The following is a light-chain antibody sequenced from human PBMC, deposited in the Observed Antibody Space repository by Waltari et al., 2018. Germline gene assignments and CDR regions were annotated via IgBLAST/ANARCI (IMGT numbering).Light chain of an antibody. V-gene: IGKV3-11*01. CDR2: AAS. CDR1: QSVSSY. CDR3: QQRSNWPRT. J-gene: IGKJ1*01. Sequence: EIVLTQSPATLSLSPGERATLSCRASQSVSSYLAWYQQKPGQAPRLIIYAASTRATGIPARFSGSGSGTDFTLTISSLEPEDFAVYYCQQRSNWPRTFGQGTKVEIK.